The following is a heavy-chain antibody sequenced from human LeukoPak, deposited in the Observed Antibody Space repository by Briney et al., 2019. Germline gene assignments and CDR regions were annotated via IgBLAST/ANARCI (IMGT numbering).Heavy chain of an antibody. CDR1: GFIFSTYW. CDR2: INSDGSGK. Sequence: PGGSLRLSCAASGFIFSTYWMHWVRHAPGKGLVWVSRINSDGSGKSYADSVKGRFTISRDNAKNTVYLQMNSLRAEDTAVYYCARRLNYGDYGNDYWGQGTLVTVSS. D-gene: IGHD4-17*01. J-gene: IGHJ4*02. V-gene: IGHV3-74*01. CDR3: ARRLNYGDYGNDY.